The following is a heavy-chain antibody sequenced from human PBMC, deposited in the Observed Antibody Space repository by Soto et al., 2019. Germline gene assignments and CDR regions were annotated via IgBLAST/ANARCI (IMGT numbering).Heavy chain of an antibody. Sequence: SVTVYCADSGYTFSSSGIIWVRQAPAQGLEWMGGIIPIFGTANYAQKFQGRVTITADESTSTAYMELSSLRSEDTAVYYCAREEYSSGYYPYGMDVWGQGTTVTVS. CDR3: AREEYSSGYYPYGMDV. CDR2: IIPIFGTA. J-gene: IGHJ6*02. CDR1: GYTFSSSG. D-gene: IGHD3-22*01. V-gene: IGHV1-69*13.